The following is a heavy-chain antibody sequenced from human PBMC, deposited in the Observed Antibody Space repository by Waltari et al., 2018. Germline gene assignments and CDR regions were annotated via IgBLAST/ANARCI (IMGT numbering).Heavy chain of an antibody. Sequence: VQLVESGGGVVQPGRSLSLSCAASGFTFSDYPMFWVRQAPGKGLEWVAFISYDGDKKYYTDSVKGRFTISRDNSKNTLYLQMNRLRAEDRAMYFCARDPHSSGYYPYFDYWGQGTLVTVSS. D-gene: IGHD3-22*01. CDR1: GFTFSDYP. CDR3: ARDPHSSGYYPYFDY. V-gene: IGHV3-30*04. J-gene: IGHJ4*02. CDR2: ISYDGDKK.